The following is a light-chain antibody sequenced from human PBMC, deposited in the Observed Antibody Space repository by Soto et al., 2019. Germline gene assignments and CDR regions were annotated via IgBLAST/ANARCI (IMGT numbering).Light chain of an antibody. Sequence: EIVLTQSPGTLSLSPGERATLSCRASQSVSSSYLGWYQQKPGQTPRLLIFGASSRATGIPDRFSGSGSGTDFTLTINRLEPEDFAVYYCQHYGSSPRTFGQGTKVEIK. CDR2: GAS. V-gene: IGKV3-20*01. CDR1: QSVSSSY. J-gene: IGKJ1*01. CDR3: QHYGSSPRT.